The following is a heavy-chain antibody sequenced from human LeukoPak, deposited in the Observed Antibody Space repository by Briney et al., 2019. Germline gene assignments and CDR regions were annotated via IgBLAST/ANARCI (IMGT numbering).Heavy chain of an antibody. J-gene: IGHJ4*02. Sequence: SQTLSLTCSVSGASISSGSDYWTWIRQPAGKGLEWIGRISTAGSTTYNPSLESRVTISLDTSKNQFSLNVNSVTAADTALYYCARSRGDGDRLGVLLDYWGQGILVTVSS. V-gene: IGHV4-61*02. CDR1: GASISSGSDY. CDR2: ISTAGST. CDR3: ARSRGDGDRLGVLLDY. D-gene: IGHD5-24*01.